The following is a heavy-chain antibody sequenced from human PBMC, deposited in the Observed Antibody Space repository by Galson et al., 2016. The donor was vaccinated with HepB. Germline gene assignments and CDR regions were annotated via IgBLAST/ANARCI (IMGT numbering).Heavy chain of an antibody. D-gene: IGHD3-9*01. CDR1: GFIFRRTG. J-gene: IGHJ4*02. CDR2: TSFDENNK. V-gene: IGHV3-30*18. CDR3: AKDRELQYFDWSMPWY. Sequence: SLRLSCAASGFIFRRTGMHWVRQAPGKGLEWVAGTSFDENNKHYADSVKGRFTISRDNSKNTLYLQMNSLTSEDTAVYYGAKDRELQYFDWSMPWYWGQGTLVTVSS.